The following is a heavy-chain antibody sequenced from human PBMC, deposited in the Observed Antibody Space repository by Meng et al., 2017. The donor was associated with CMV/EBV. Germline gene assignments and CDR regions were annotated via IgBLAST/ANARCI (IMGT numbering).Heavy chain of an antibody. V-gene: IGHV3-53*01. CDR1: GITVSSNY. J-gene: IGHJ4*02. Sequence: GESLKFSCAASGITVSSNYMSGVRQARGKGVGWVSVIYNSGSTYYADTVKGRFTITRDNSKNTLYLQLNSLRAEDTAVYYCAREKLDCSGYPRFDYWGQGTLVTVSS. D-gene: IGHD6-19*01. CDR3: AREKLDCSGYPRFDY. CDR2: IYNSGST.